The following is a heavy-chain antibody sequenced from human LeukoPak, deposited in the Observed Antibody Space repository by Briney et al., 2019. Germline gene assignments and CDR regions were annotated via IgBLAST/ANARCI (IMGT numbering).Heavy chain of an antibody. CDR1: GFTFSSYS. CDR3: ARELAVAGTSFIYYYYGMDV. Sequence: GGSLRLSCAASGFTFSSYSMNWVRQAPGKGLEWVSSISSSSSYIYYADSVKGRFTISRDNAKNSLYLQMNSLRAEDTAVYYCARELAVAGTSFIYYYYGMDVWGQGTTVTVSS. J-gene: IGHJ6*02. D-gene: IGHD6-19*01. V-gene: IGHV3-21*01. CDR2: ISSSSSYI.